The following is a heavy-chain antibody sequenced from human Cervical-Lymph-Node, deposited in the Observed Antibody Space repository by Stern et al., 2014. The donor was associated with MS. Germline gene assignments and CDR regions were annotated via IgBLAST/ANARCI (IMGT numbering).Heavy chain of an antibody. CDR3: ARGELIINDAFDI. CDR2: IYYSGST. D-gene: IGHD3-9*01. J-gene: IGHJ3*02. V-gene: IGHV4-30-4*01. CDR1: GGSISRGDYY. Sequence: VQLVESGPGLVKPSQTLSLTCTVSGGSISRGDYYWSWIRQPPGKGLEWIGYIYYSGSTYHNPSLKSRVTISVDTSKNQFSLSLRSVTAADTAVYYCARGELIINDAFDIWGQGTMVTVSS.